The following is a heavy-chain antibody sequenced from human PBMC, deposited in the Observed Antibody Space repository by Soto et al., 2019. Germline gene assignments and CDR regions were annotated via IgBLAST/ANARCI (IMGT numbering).Heavy chain of an antibody. Sequence: QVQLQESGPGLVKPSQTLTLTCTVSGDSISSGSFYWSWIRQHPGKGLEWIGHISDSGSSYYNPSLESRVTISVDTSKNQFSLKLSAVTAADTAVYFCARTTFYDIFTAYYSLFDYWGQGTLVTVSS. CDR3: ARTTFYDIFTAYYSLFDY. CDR1: GDSISSGSFY. CDR2: ISDSGSS. D-gene: IGHD3-9*01. J-gene: IGHJ4*02. V-gene: IGHV4-31*03.